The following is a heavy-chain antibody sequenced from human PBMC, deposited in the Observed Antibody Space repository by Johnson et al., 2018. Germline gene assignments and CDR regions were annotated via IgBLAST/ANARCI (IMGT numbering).Heavy chain of an antibody. CDR1: GGSISSGSYY. CDR2: IYTSGST. D-gene: IGHD1-20*01. J-gene: IGHJ6*03. CDR3: GRDEGYNWNDDNYYYYMDG. V-gene: IGHV4-61*02. Sequence: QVQLQESGPGLVKPSQTLSLTCTVSGGSISSGSYYWSWIRQPAGKGLEWIGRIYTSGSTNYNPSLKRRVTISVDTSKNHFSLNLSPVTAADTAVYYCGRDEGYNWNDDNYYYYMDGWGKGTTVTVSS.